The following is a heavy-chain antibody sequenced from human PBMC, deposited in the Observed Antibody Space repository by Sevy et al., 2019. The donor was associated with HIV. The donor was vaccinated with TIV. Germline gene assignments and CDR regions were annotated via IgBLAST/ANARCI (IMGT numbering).Heavy chain of an antibody. CDR3: ARPQYGGSHLLFDY. CDR2: IYYSGST. V-gene: IGHV4-39*01. J-gene: IGHJ4*02. CDR1: GDSISNGDYY. Sequence: SETLSLTCTVSGDSISNGDYYWGWIRQPPGKGPEWIGSIYYSGSTYYNPSPMSRVTISVDTSRNQFSLKLSSVTAADTAVYYCARPQYGGSHLLFDYWGQGTLVTVSS. D-gene: IGHD5-12*01.